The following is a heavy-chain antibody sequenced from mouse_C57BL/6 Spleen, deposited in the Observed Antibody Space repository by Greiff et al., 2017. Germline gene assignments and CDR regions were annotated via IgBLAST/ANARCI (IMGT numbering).Heavy chain of an antibody. CDR2: INPSTGGT. D-gene: IGHD2-3*01. J-gene: IGHJ4*01. V-gene: IGHV1-42*01. Sequence: EVQLQQSGPELVKPGASVKISCKASGYSFTGYYMNWVKQSPEKSLEWIGEINPSTGGTTYNQKFKAKATLTVDKSSSTAYMQLRRLTSEDSAVYYWAIRYDGLSEAMDYWGQGTSVTVSS. CDR1: GYSFTGYY. CDR3: AIRYDGLSEAMDY.